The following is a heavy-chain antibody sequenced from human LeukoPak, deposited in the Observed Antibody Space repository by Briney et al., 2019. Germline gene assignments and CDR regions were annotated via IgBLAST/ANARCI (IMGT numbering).Heavy chain of an antibody. CDR3: AASITMFDY. CDR1: GFTFSRYW. Sequence: GGSLRLSCAASGFTFSRYWMIWVRQAPGKGLEWVANIKEDGHVKYYVESVKGRFTISRDNAKNSLYLQMNSLRAEDTAVYYCAASITMFDYWGQGTLVTVTS. CDR2: IKEDGHVK. D-gene: IGHD3-10*01. J-gene: IGHJ4*02. V-gene: IGHV3-7*02.